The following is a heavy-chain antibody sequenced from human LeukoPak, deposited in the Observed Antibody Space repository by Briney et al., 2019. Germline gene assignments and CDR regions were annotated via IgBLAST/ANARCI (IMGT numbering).Heavy chain of an antibody. CDR1: GFTFSSYS. J-gene: IGHJ5*02. CDR2: ISSSSSYI. Sequence: GGSLRLSCAASGFTFSSYSVNWVRQAPGKGLEWVSSISSSSSYIYYADSVKGRFTISRDNAKNSLYLRMNSLRAEDTAVYYCARDEDRWFDPWGQGTLVTVSS. V-gene: IGHV3-21*01. CDR3: ARDEDRWFDP.